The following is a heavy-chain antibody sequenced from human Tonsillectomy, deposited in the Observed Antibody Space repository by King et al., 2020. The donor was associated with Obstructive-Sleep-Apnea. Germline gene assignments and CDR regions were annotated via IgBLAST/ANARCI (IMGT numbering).Heavy chain of an antibody. V-gene: IGHV2-26*01. D-gene: IGHD6-13*01. J-gene: IGHJ2*01. CDR3: ARMQGYSSPHWYFDL. Sequence: TLKESGPVLVKPTETLTLTCTVSGVSLSNPRMGVIWIRHPPGKAREWLAHIFSNDEKSHCTSLKSRVTISKDTSESQVVLTMTNMDPLDTATYYCARMQGYSSPHWYFDLWGRGTLVTVSS. CDR2: IFSNDEK. CDR1: GVSLSNPRMG.